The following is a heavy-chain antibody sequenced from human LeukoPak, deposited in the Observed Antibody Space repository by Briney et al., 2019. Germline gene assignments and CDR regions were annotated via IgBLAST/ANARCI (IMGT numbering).Heavy chain of an antibody. J-gene: IGHJ4*02. D-gene: IGHD4-17*01. Sequence: ASVQVSCKASGYSFSIYGITWARQAPGQGLEYLGWISASDGTTNYAQKVQDGVTMTTDTSTSTAYLELRSLRSEDTAVYYCARCGAAVTTHFSHWGQGTLVTVSS. CDR2: ISASDGTT. CDR3: ARCGAAVTTHFSH. V-gene: IGHV1-18*01. CDR1: GYSFSIYG.